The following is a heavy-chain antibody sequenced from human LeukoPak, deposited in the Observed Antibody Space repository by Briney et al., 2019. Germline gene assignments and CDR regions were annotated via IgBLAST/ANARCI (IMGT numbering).Heavy chain of an antibody. D-gene: IGHD2-15*01. J-gene: IGHJ4*02. CDR3: AKDIVVVVAATCRFDY. V-gene: IGHV3-23*01. CDR2: ISGSGGST. Sequence: GGSLRLSCAASGFTFSSYAMSWVRQAPGKGLEWVSVISGSGGSTYYADSVKGRFTISRDNSKNTLYLQTSSLRVEDTAVYYCAKDIVVVVAATCRFDYWGQGTLVTVSS. CDR1: GFTFSSYA.